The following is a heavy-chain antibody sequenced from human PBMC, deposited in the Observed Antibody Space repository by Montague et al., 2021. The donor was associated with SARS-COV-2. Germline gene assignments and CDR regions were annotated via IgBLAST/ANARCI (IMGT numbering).Heavy chain of an antibody. CDR3: SRGVFGVVIIPYYYYMDV. V-gene: IGHV4-39*01. CDR1: GGSVSSSNYY. J-gene: IGHJ6*03. Sequence: SETLSLTCTVSGGSVSSSNYYWGWIRQPPGKGLEWIGSIHYSGSTYYKPPLKSRVTISLDTSKNQFSLKLNSVTAADTAVYYCSRGVFGVVIIPYYYYMDVWSKGTTVTVSS. D-gene: IGHD3-3*01. CDR2: IHYSGST.